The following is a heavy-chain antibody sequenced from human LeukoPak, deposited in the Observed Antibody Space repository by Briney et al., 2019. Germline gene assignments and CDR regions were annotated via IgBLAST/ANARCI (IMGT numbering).Heavy chain of an antibody. J-gene: IGHJ4*02. V-gene: IGHV3-23*01. CDR1: GFTFSSYA. CDR3: AKDRHSSSWYGDY. Sequence: GGSLRLSCAASGFTFSSYAMSWVRQAPGKGLEWVSAISGSDGSTYYADSVKGRFTISRDNSKNTLYLQMNSLRAEDTAVYYCAKDRHSSSWYGDYWGQGTLVTVSS. CDR2: ISGSDGST. D-gene: IGHD6-13*01.